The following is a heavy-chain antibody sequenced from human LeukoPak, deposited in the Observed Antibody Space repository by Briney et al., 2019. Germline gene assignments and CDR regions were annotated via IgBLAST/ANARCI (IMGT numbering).Heavy chain of an antibody. V-gene: IGHV1-46*01. Sequence: ASVKVSCKASGYTFTSYNMPWVRQPPGQGLGWLGITNPSGGSTSYAQKFQGRVTMTRDTSTSTVYMELSSLRSEDTAVYYCARDRRVVPAAMPTNWFDPWGQGTLVTVSS. D-gene: IGHD2-2*01. CDR1: GYTFTSYN. CDR3: ARDRRVVPAAMPTNWFDP. CDR2: TNPSGGST. J-gene: IGHJ5*02.